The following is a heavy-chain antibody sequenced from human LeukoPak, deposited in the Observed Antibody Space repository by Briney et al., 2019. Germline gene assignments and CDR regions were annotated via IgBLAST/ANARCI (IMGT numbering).Heavy chain of an antibody. V-gene: IGHV3-11*01. CDR2: ISSSGSTI. Sequence: KPGGSLRLSCAASGFTFSDYYMSWIRLAPGKGLEWVSYISSSGSTIYYADSVKGRFTISRDNAKNSLYLQMNSLRAEDTAVYYCARDRYYYDSSGYFHFDYWGQGTLVTVSS. J-gene: IGHJ4*02. CDR3: ARDRYYYDSSGYFHFDY. CDR1: GFTFSDYY. D-gene: IGHD3-22*01.